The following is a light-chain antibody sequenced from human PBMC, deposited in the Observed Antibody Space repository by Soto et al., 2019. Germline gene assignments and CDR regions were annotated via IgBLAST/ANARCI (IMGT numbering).Light chain of an antibody. CDR1: QSISSY. V-gene: IGKV1-39*01. J-gene: IGKJ4*01. CDR3: QQLRCYPST. Sequence: DIQMTQSPSSLSASVGDRVTITCRASQSISSYLNWYPPQKGTAPKILICDASTLYSGVPSRCRGSGSGTECTLTIIGLQPEDFVAYYCQQLRCYPSTFGGGTKVDIK. CDR2: DAS.